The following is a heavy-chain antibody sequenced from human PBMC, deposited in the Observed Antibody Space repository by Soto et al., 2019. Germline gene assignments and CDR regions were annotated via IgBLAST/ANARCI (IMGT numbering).Heavy chain of an antibody. V-gene: IGHV3-13*01. CDR2: IGFAGDT. Sequence: EVQMVESGGGLVQPGGSLRLSCAASGFIFSDYDMHWVRQVKGEGLEWVSGIGFAGDTHYPASVKGRFTINRQNARNTVFLQMNSLRAEDTAVYYCAREPVHSHGLLEYWGQGTLVTDS. D-gene: IGHD5-18*01. CDR1: GFIFSDYD. J-gene: IGHJ4*02. CDR3: AREPVHSHGLLEY.